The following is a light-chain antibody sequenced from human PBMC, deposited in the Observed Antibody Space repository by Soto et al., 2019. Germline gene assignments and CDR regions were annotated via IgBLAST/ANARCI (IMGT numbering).Light chain of an antibody. J-gene: IGKJ1*01. V-gene: IGKV3-20*01. CDR2: GAS. CDR3: QHYGSSPPWT. Sequence: EIVLTQSPGTLSLSPGERATLSCRASQSVSSSFLAWYQQKPGQAPRLLIYGASSKATGIPDRFSGSGSGTDFTLTIRRLEPEDLAAYYCQHYGSSPPWTVGQGTKVEIK. CDR1: QSVSSSF.